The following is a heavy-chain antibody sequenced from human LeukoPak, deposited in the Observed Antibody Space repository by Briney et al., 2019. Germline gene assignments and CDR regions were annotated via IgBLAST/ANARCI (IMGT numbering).Heavy chain of an antibody. CDR1: GGSISSYY. Sequence: SETLSLTCTVSGGSISSYYWSWIRQPPGKGLEWIGYIYYSGSTNYNPSLKSRVTISVDTSKNQFSLKLSSVTAADTAVYYCARVRLSYSGSSWAFDIWGQGTMVTVSS. CDR2: IYYSGST. J-gene: IGHJ3*02. V-gene: IGHV4-59*01. D-gene: IGHD1-26*01. CDR3: ARVRLSYSGSSWAFDI.